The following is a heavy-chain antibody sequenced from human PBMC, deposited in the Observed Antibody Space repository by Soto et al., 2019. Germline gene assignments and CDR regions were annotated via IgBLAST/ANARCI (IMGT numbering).Heavy chain of an antibody. Sequence: SETLSLTCAVSGGSISSSNWWSWVRQPPGKGLEWIGEIYHSGSTNYNPSLKSRVTISVDTSKNQFSLKLSSVTAADTAVYYCARSLWGSSGNDAFDIWGQGTMVTVS. CDR1: GGSISSSNW. J-gene: IGHJ3*02. V-gene: IGHV4-4*02. CDR2: IYHSGST. CDR3: ARSLWGSSGNDAFDI. D-gene: IGHD3-16*01.